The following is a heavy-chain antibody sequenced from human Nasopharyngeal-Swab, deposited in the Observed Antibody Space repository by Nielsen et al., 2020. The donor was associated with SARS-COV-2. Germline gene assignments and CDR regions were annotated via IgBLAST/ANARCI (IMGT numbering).Heavy chain of an antibody. J-gene: IGHJ4*02. CDR1: GFTFSSYG. D-gene: IGHD6-19*01. CDR2: IWYDGSNK. Sequence: GGSLRLSCAAPGFTFSSYGMHWVRQAPGKGLEWVAVIWYDGSNKYYADSVKGRFTISRDNSKNTLYLQMNSLRAEDTAVYYCARDEHSSGWLIDYWGQGTLVTVSS. CDR3: ARDEHSSGWLIDY. V-gene: IGHV3-33*01.